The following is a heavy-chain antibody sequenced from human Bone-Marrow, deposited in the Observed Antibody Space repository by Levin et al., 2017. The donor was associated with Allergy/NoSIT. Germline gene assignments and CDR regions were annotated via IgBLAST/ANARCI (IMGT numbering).Heavy chain of an antibody. V-gene: IGHV3-30*18. D-gene: IGHD3-10*01. J-gene: IGHJ4*02. CDR3: AKDFYSNGVRGLDY. Sequence: PGGSLRLSCAASTFTFSSFGMHWVRQAPGKGLEWVAVISSDGNHKYYSNSVRGRFTISRDNSKNTLYLQMNSLRAEDTAVYHCAKDFYSNGVRGLDYWGQGTLVTVSS. CDR2: ISSDGNHK. CDR1: TFTFSSFG.